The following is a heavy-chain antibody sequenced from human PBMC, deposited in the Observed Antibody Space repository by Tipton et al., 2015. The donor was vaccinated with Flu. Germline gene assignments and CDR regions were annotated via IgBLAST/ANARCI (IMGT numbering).Heavy chain of an antibody. D-gene: IGHD3-16*02. CDR3: ARAYHGGSYLPFAS. J-gene: IGHJ4*02. CDR2: TSGRGDET. Sequence: PLRLSCVTSGFTFSSYAMSWVRQAPGKGLECVSGTSGRGDETYYADSVKGRFTISRDNSKNTLYLQLSSLRVDDTARYYCARAYHGGSYLPFASWGQGTMVTVSS. V-gene: IGHV3-23*01. CDR1: GFTFSSYA.